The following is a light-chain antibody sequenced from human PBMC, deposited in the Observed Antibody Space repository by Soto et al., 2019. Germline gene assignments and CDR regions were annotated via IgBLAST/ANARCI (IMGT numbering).Light chain of an antibody. Sequence: YELTQPPSVSVAPGQTARITCGGNNIGGKSLHWYQQKPGQAPVLVVYDDGDRPSGIPERFSGSNSGNTATLTISRVEAGDEADYYCQVWDNNYDHYVFGTGTKVTVL. CDR2: DDG. J-gene: IGLJ1*01. CDR1: NIGGKS. CDR3: QVWDNNYDHYV. V-gene: IGLV3-21*02.